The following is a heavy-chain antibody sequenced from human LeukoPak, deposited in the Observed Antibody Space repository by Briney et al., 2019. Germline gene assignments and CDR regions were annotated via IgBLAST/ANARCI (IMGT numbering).Heavy chain of an antibody. CDR2: ISSSGSTI. CDR1: GFTFSSYE. V-gene: IGHV3-48*03. Sequence: GGSLRLSCAASGFTFSSYEMNWVRQAPGKGLEWVSYISSSGSTIYYADSAKGRFTISRDNAKNSLYLQMNSLRVEDTAVYYCARGRDQKSGGYWGQGTLVTVSS. CDR3: ARGRDQKSGGY. J-gene: IGHJ4*02. D-gene: IGHD3-10*01.